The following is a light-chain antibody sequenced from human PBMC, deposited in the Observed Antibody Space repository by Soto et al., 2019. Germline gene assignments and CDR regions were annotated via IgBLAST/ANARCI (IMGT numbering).Light chain of an antibody. Sequence: QSVLTQSPSASGTPGQRITISCSGSSSNIGSNYVYCYQQLPGTAPKLLIYSDTQQPSGVPDRFSGSKTGTSASLAIIWRRYEDEADYYCSAWDGSLSGRVFGGGTKVTVL. CDR2: SDT. CDR3: SAWDGSLSGRV. CDR1: SSNIGSNY. V-gene: IGLV1-47*02. J-gene: IGLJ2*01.